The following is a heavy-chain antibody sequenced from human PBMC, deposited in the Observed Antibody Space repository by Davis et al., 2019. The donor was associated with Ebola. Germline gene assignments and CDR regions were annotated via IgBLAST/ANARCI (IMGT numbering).Heavy chain of an antibody. CDR1: GGSISSSSYY. Sequence: SETLSLTCTVSGGSISSSSYYWGWIRQPPGKGLEWIGSIYYSGSTYYNPSLKSRVTISVDTSKNQFSLKLSSVTAADTAVYYCARDGSYSSSWGYYYYGMDVWGQGTLVTVSS. CDR2: IYYSGST. CDR3: ARDGSYSSSWGYYYYGMDV. J-gene: IGHJ6*02. D-gene: IGHD6-13*01. V-gene: IGHV4-39*02.